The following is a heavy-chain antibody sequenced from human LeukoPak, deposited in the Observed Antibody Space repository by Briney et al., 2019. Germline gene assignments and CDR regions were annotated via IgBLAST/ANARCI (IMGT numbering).Heavy chain of an antibody. D-gene: IGHD6-19*01. V-gene: IGHV4-59*12. J-gene: IGHJ5*02. Sequence: PSETLSLTCTVSGGSISSYYWSWIRQPPGKGLEWIGDIYYSGSTNYNPSLKSRVTISVDTSKNQFSLKLSSVTAADTAVYYCARDGLAVAAPWFDPWGQGTLVTVSS. CDR2: IYYSGST. CDR3: ARDGLAVAAPWFDP. CDR1: GGSISSYY.